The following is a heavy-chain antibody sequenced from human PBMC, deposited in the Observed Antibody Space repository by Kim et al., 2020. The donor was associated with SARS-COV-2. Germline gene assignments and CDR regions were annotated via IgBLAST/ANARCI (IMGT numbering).Heavy chain of an antibody. CDR3: AREGKYYYDSSGSYPEAFDI. Sequence: GGSLRLSCAASGFTFSSYAMHWVRQAPGKGLEWVAVISYDGSNKYYADSVKGRFTISRDNSKNTLYLQMNSLRAEDTAVYYCAREGKYYYDSSGSYPEAFDIWGQGTMVTVSS. V-gene: IGHV3-30*04. J-gene: IGHJ3*02. D-gene: IGHD3-22*01. CDR1: GFTFSSYA. CDR2: ISYDGSNK.